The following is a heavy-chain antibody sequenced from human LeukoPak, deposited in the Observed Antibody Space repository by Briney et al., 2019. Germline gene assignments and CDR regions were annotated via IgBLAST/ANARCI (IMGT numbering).Heavy chain of an antibody. J-gene: IGHJ3*01. CDR1: GGSVSSYY. CDR2: IYNSGGT. D-gene: IGHD3-3*02. Sequence: SETLSLTCTVSGGSVSSYYWYWIRQSAGKGLEWIGRIYNSGGTNYNPSLMSRATVSLDTSKNQFSLKLSSATAADTAIYYCARGGSHGQFWSGHDAFDFWGQGTMVTVSS. V-gene: IGHV4-4*07. CDR3: ARGGSHGQFWSGHDAFDF.